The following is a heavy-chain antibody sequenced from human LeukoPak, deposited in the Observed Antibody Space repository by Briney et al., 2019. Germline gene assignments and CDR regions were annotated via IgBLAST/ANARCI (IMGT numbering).Heavy chain of an antibody. CDR2: INHSGST. Sequence: SETLSLTCAVYGWSFSGYYWSWIRQPPGKGLEWIGEINHSGSTNYNPSLKSRVTISVDTSKNQFSLKLSSVTAADTAVYYCASSPGYSGPFDYWGQGTLVTVSS. D-gene: IGHD2-15*01. CDR3: ASSPGYSGPFDY. CDR1: GWSFSGYY. J-gene: IGHJ4*02. V-gene: IGHV4-34*01.